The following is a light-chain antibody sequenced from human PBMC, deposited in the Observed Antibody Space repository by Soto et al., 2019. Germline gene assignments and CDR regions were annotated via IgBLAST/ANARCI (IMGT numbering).Light chain of an antibody. CDR2: DAS. Sequence: EIVLTQSPATLSLSPGERATLSCRVSQSVGTYLAWYQQKPGQAPKLVISDASDRATGIPGRFSASGSGTDFILTISSLEPEDFAVYYCQQRSNWPLTFGGGTKVDIK. V-gene: IGKV3-11*01. CDR3: QQRSNWPLT. CDR1: QSVGTY. J-gene: IGKJ4*01.